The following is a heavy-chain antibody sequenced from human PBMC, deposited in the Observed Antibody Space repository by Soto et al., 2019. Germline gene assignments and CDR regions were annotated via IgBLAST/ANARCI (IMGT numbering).Heavy chain of an antibody. CDR3: ARGRSYYGMDV. CDR2: ISSSSSYI. D-gene: IGHD3-3*01. J-gene: IGHJ6*02. V-gene: IGHV3-21*01. Sequence: GESLKISCAASGFTFSSYSMNWVRQAPGKGLEWVSPISSSSSYIYYADSVKGRFTISRDNAKNSLYLQMNSLRAEDTTVYYCARGRSYYGMDVWGQGTTVTVS. CDR1: GFTFSSYS.